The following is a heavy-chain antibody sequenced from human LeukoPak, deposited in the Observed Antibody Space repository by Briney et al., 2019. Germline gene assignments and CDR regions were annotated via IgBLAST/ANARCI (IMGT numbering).Heavy chain of an antibody. CDR3: ARQGYSPYYYYYYMDV. V-gene: IGHV4-39*01. Sequence: PSETLSLTCTVSGGSISSSSYYWGWIRQPPGKGLEWIGSIYYSGSTYYNPSLKSRVTISVDTSKNQFSLKLSSVTAADTAVYYCARQGYSPYYYYYYMDVRGKGTTVTVSS. CDR2: IYYSGST. J-gene: IGHJ6*03. D-gene: IGHD5-18*01. CDR1: GGSISSSSYY.